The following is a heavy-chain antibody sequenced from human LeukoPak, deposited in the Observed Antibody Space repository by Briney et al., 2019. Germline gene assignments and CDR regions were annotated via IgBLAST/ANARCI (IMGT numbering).Heavy chain of an antibody. V-gene: IGHV3-48*01. CDR1: GFTFSSYS. Sequence: PGGSLRLSCAASGFTFSSYSMNWVRQAPGKGLEWVSYISSSSSTIYYADSVKGRFTISRDNAKNSLYLQMNSLRAEDTALYYCAKDMHFRALGAFDIWGQGTMVTVSS. J-gene: IGHJ3*02. CDR2: ISSSSSTI. CDR3: AKDMHFRALGAFDI. D-gene: IGHD3-3*02.